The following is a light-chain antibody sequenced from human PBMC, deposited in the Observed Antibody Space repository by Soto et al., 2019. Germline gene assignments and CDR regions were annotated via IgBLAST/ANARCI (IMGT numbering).Light chain of an antibody. Sequence: DVVMTQSPLSLPVTLGQPASISCRSSQSLAYSDGNTYLNWFQQRPGQSPRRLIYKVSNRDSGVPDRFSGSGSGTDFTLKISRVEAEDVGIYSCKQATHWPLTFGGGTKVEIK. CDR2: KVS. V-gene: IGKV2-30*01. J-gene: IGKJ4*01. CDR3: KQATHWPLT. CDR1: QSLAYSDGNTY.